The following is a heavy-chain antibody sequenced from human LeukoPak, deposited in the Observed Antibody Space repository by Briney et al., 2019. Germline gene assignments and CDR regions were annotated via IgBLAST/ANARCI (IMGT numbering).Heavy chain of an antibody. CDR3: ASSHSGYDLGYYYYMDV. Sequence: SETLSLTCAVYGGSFSGYYRSWIRQPPGKGLEWIGEINHSGSTNYNPSLKSRVTISVDTSKNQFSLKLSSVTAADTAVYYCASSHSGYDLGYYYYMDVWGKGTTVTVSS. V-gene: IGHV4-34*01. J-gene: IGHJ6*03. CDR1: GGSFSGYY. CDR2: INHSGST. D-gene: IGHD5-12*01.